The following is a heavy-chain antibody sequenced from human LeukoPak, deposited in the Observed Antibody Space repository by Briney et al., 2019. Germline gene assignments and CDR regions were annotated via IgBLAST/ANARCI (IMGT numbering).Heavy chain of an antibody. CDR2: ISSSGSTI. CDR1: GFTFSSYE. J-gene: IGHJ4*02. V-gene: IGHV3-48*03. D-gene: IGHD6-13*01. Sequence: GGSLRLSCAASGFTFSSYEMNWVRQAPGKGLEWVSYISSSGSTIYYADSVKGRFTISRDNAKNSLYLQMNSLRAEDTAVYYCARARARSWYLGYWGQGTLVTVSS. CDR3: ARARARSWYLGY.